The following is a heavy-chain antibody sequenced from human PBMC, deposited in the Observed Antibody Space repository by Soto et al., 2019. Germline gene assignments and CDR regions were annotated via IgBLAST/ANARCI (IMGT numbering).Heavy chain of an antibody. CDR1: GGTFSSYT. J-gene: IGHJ6*02. D-gene: IGHD2-15*01. Sequence: QVQLVQSGAEVKKPGSSVKVSCKASGGTFSSYTISWVRQAPGQGLEWMGRIIPILGIANYAQKFQGRVTINPDKSTSTASMELSSLRSEDTAVYSCARVLLDGGNPPYGMDVWGQGTTVTVSS. CDR2: IIPILGIA. V-gene: IGHV1-69*02. CDR3: ARVLLDGGNPPYGMDV.